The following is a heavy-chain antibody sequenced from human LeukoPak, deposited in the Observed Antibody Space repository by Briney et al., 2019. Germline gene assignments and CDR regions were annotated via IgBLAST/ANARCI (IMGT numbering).Heavy chain of an antibody. CDR2: MNPNSGNT. D-gene: IGHD2-2*02. Sequence: ASVKVSCKASGYTFTSYDINWVRPATGQGLEWVGWMNPNSGNTGHAQKFQGRVTMTRNTSITTAYMELSSLRSEDTAVYYCAKTVRIVVVPAAISYYFDYWGQGTLVTVSS. J-gene: IGHJ4*02. CDR3: AKTVRIVVVPAAISYYFDY. CDR1: GYTFTSYD. V-gene: IGHV1-8*01.